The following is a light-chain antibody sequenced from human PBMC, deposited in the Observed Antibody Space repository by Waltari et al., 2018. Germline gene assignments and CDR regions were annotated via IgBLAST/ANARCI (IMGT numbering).Light chain of an antibody. CDR2: EGT. J-gene: IGLJ3*02. Sequence: QSALTQPASVSGSPGQSITISCTATSSDLGSYTLVSWYQQHPGKAPKLILYEGTKRPSGGSNRFSGSKSGNMASLTISGLQAEDEADYYCCSYAGTRVFGGGTKLTVL. CDR3: CSYAGTRV. V-gene: IGLV2-23*01. CDR1: SSDLGSYTL.